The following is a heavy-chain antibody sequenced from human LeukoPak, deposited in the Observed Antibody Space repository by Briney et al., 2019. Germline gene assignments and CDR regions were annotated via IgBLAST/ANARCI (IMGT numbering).Heavy chain of an antibody. CDR1: GGSFSGYY. CDR3: ARGRVGAAADY. J-gene: IGHJ4*02. Sequence: SETLSLTCAVYGGSFSGYYWSWIRQPPGKGLEWIGEINHSGSTNYNPSLKSRVTISVDTSKNQFSLKLSSVTAADTAVYYCARGRVGAAADYWGQGTLVTVSS. V-gene: IGHV4-34*01. D-gene: IGHD6-13*01. CDR2: INHSGST.